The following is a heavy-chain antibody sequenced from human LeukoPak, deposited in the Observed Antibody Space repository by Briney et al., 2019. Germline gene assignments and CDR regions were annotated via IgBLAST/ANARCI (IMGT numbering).Heavy chain of an antibody. V-gene: IGHV3-7*01. D-gene: IGHD2-8*01. CDR1: GFSSTSDW. CDR3: ASSSWCFRL. CDR2: MKYDGSGI. J-gene: IGHJ2*01. Sequence: GGSLRLSCVASGFSSTSDWMTWVRQAPGKGLEWVANMKYDGSGIHYVDSVKGRFTISRDNAKNSVYLQMNSLRAEDTAVYYSASSSWCFRLWGRGTLVTVSS.